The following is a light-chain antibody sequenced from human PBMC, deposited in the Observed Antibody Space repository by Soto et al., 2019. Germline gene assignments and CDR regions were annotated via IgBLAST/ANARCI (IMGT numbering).Light chain of an antibody. CDR3: SSDTNTSPPV. Sequence: QSALTQPASVSGSPGQSVAISCTGTSSDVGAYNYVSWYQQHPGKAPKLILYDVTNRPSGVSHRFSGSKSGNTASLTISGHQNEDEDEYYCSSDTNTSPPVFGGGTKLTVL. V-gene: IGLV2-14*03. CDR1: SSDVGAYNY. J-gene: IGLJ2*01. CDR2: DVT.